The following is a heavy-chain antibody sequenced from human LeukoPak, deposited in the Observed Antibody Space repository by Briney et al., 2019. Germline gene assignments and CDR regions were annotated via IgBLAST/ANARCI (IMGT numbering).Heavy chain of an antibody. D-gene: IGHD6-13*01. CDR1: GGSISSYY. CDR3: SRSQAAAAYDY. Sequence: PSETLSLTCTVSGGSISSYYWSWIRQPPGKGLEWIGYIYYSGSTNYNPSLKSRVTISVDTSKNQFSLKLTSVTAADTAVYYCSRSQAAAAYDYWGQGTLVTVST. CDR2: IYYSGST. J-gene: IGHJ4*02. V-gene: IGHV4-59*01.